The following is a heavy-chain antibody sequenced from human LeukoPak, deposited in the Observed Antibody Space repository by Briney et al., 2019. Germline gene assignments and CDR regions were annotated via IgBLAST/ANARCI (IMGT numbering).Heavy chain of an antibody. CDR3: ARGGAMVRGVSPLDY. V-gene: IGHV3-21*01. D-gene: IGHD3-10*01. CDR1: GFTFSSYI. CDR2: ISSSGSYI. J-gene: IGHJ4*02. Sequence: PGGSLRLSCAASGFTFSSYIMNWVRQAPGKGLEWVSSISSSGSYIYYADSVKGRFTISRDNAKNSLYLQMNRLRAEDTAVYYCARGGAMVRGVSPLDYWGQGTLVTVSS.